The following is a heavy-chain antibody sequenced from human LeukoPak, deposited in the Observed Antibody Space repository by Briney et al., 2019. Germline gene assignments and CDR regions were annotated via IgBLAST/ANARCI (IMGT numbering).Heavy chain of an antibody. D-gene: IGHD4-17*01. Sequence: PSETLSLTCTVSGGSISTYYWSWIRQSPGEGLEWIGYVHYTGSTNYNPSLKSRVTISVDTSKNQFSPKLSSVTAADTAVYYCARSSKDDYGDYGLDYWGQGTLVTVSS. J-gene: IGHJ4*02. CDR3: ARSSKDDYGDYGLDY. V-gene: IGHV4-59*01. CDR1: GGSISTYY. CDR2: VHYTGST.